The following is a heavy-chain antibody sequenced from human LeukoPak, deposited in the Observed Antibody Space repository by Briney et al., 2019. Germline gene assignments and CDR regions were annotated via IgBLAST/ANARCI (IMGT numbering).Heavy chain of an antibody. CDR3: ARDGRLLWFGELFLFDY. D-gene: IGHD3-10*01. CDR2: IKQDGSEK. V-gene: IGHV3-7*01. CDR1: GFTFSSYW. Sequence: GGSLRLSCAASGFTFSSYWMSWVRQAPGKGLEWVANIKQDGSEKYYVDSVKGRFTISRDNAKNSLYLQMNSLRAEDTAVYYCARDGRLLWFGELFLFDYWGQGTLVTVSS. J-gene: IGHJ4*02.